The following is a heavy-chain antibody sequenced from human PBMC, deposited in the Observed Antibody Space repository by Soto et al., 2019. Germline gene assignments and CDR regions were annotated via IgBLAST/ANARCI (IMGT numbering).Heavy chain of an antibody. CDR2: IYYSGST. CDR3: ARRHGLDIDAYY. Sequence: PSETLSLTCTVSGGSISSGGYYWSWIRQHPGKGLEWIGYIYYSGSTYYNPSLKSRVTISVDTSKNQFSLKLSSVTAADTAVYFFARRHGLDIDAYYWGQGILVTAPQ. D-gene: IGHD2-21*01. CDR1: GGSISSGGYY. J-gene: IGHJ4*02. V-gene: IGHV4-31*08.